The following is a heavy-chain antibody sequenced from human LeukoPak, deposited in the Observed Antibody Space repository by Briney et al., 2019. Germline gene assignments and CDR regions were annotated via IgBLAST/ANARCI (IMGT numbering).Heavy chain of an antibody. CDR2: IIPIFGTA. D-gene: IGHD6-19*01. CDR1: GYTFTSYG. Sequence: ASVKVSCKASGYTFTSYGISWVRQAPGQGLEWMGGIIPIFGTANYAQKFQGRVTITADESTSTAYMELSSLRSEDTAVYYCARVWFSSGRNWFDPWGQGTLVTVSS. CDR3: ARVWFSSGRNWFDP. V-gene: IGHV1-69*13. J-gene: IGHJ5*02.